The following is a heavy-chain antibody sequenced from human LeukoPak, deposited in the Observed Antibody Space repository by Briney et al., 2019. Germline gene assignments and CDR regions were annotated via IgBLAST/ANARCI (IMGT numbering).Heavy chain of an antibody. D-gene: IGHD4-11*01. V-gene: IGHV1-69*13. Sequence: GASVKVPCKASGGTFSSYAISWVRQAPGQGLEWMGGIIPIFGTANYAQKFQGRVTITADESTSTAYMELSSLRSEDTAVYYCARDKTTKEGSSYYYYYMDVWGKGTTVTVSS. CDR2: IIPIFGTA. CDR1: GGTFSSYA. J-gene: IGHJ6*03. CDR3: ARDKTTKEGSSYYYYYMDV.